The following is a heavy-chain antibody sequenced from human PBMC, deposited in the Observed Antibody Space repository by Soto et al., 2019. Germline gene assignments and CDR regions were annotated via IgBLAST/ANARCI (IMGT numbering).Heavy chain of an antibody. J-gene: IGHJ4*02. CDR3: ARALGVTIFGVVIIFDY. Sequence: SETLSLTCTVSGGSISSGGYYWSWIRQHPGKGLEWIGYIYYSGSTYYNPSLKSRVTISVDTSKNQFSLKLSSVTAADTAVYYCARALGVTIFGVVIIFDYWGQGTLVTVSS. V-gene: IGHV4-31*03. CDR2: IYYSGST. CDR1: GGSISSGGYY. D-gene: IGHD3-3*01.